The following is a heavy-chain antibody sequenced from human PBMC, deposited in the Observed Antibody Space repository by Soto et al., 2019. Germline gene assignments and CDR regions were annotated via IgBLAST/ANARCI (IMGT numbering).Heavy chain of an antibody. CDR2: IYYSGST. CDR3: TNEEGTELDP. V-gene: IGHV4-30-4*01. J-gene: IGHJ5*02. Sequence: SETLSLTCTVSGGSISSGDYYWSWIRQPPEKGLEWIGYIYYSGSTYYNPSLKSRVTISVDTSKNQFSLKLSSVTAADTAVYYCTNEEGTELDPLCLETLLTISS. CDR1: GGSISSGDYY.